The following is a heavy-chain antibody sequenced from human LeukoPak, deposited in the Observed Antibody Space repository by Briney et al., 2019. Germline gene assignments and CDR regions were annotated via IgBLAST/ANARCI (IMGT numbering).Heavy chain of an antibody. CDR3: ARSGPPQIVGIAAAGTGYFQH. J-gene: IGHJ1*01. V-gene: IGHV3-48*04. D-gene: IGHD6-13*01. Sequence: PGGSLRLSCAASGFTFSSYAMSWVRQAPGKGLEWVSYISSSGSTIYYADSVKGRFTISRDNAKNSLYLQMNSLRAEDTAVYYCARSGPPQIVGIAAAGTGYFQHWGQGTLVTVSS. CDR2: ISSSGSTI. CDR1: GFTFSSYA.